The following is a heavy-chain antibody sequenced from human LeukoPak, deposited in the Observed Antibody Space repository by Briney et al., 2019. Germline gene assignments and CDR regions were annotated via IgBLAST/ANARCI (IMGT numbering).Heavy chain of an antibody. J-gene: IGHJ6*02. CDR3: ARVLNIAAAGYYYYYGMDV. CDR1: GGSISSYY. CDR2: IYYSGST. Sequence: KPSETLSLTCTVSGGSISSYYWSWIRQPPGKGLEWIGYIYYSGSTNYNPSLKSRVTISVDTSKNQFSLKLSSVTAADTAVYYCARVLNIAAAGYYYYYGMDVWGQGTTVTVSS. V-gene: IGHV4-59*08. D-gene: IGHD6-13*01.